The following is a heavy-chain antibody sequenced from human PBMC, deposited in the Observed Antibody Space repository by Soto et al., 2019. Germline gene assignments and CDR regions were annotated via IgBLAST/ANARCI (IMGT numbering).Heavy chain of an antibody. CDR1: GFTFSSYS. CDR3: ARLPITMVRGAILLDY. V-gene: IGHV3-21*01. J-gene: IGHJ4*02. CDR2: ISSSSSYI. D-gene: IGHD3-10*01. Sequence: EVQLVESGGGLVKPGGSLRLSCAASGFTFSSYSMNWVRQAPGKGLEWVSSISSSSSYIYYADSVKGRFTISRDNAKNSLYLQMNSLRAEDTAVYYCARLPITMVRGAILLDYWGQGTLVTVSS.